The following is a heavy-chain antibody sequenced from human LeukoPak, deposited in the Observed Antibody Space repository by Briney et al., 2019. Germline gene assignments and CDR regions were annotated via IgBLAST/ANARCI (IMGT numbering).Heavy chain of an antibody. V-gene: IGHV3-23*01. D-gene: IGHD3-22*01. CDR1: GFTFSSYA. CDR2: ISGSGGST. Sequence: PGGSLRLSCAASGFTFSSYAMSWVRQAPGKGLGWVSAISGSGGSTYYADSVKGRFTISRDNSKNTLYLQMSSLRAEDTAVYYCAKIDYYDSSGLKPAYWGQGTLVTVSS. J-gene: IGHJ4*02. CDR3: AKIDYYDSSGLKPAY.